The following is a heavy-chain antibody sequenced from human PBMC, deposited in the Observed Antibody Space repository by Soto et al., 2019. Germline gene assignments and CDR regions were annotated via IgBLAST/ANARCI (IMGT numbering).Heavy chain of an antibody. CDR2: INPTSGGT. CDR3: ARAPYSSSGPGWFDP. Sequence: ASVKVSCKASGYTFTGYYMHWVRQSPGQGLEWMGWINPTSGGTNYAQKFQGWVTMTRDTSISTAYMELSRLRSDDTAVYYCARAPYSSSGPGWFDPWGQGTLLTVSS. CDR1: GYTFTGYY. D-gene: IGHD6-6*01. V-gene: IGHV1-2*04. J-gene: IGHJ5*02.